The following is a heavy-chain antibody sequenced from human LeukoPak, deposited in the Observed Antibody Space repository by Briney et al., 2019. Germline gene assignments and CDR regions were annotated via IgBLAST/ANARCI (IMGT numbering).Heavy chain of an antibody. CDR3: ATSVRYCSSTSCYYYYGMDV. Sequence: GGSLRLSCAASGFTFRSYDMHWVRQATGKGLEWVSAIGTAGDTYYPGSVKGRFTISRENAKNSLYLQMSSLRAEDTAVYYCATSVRYCSSTSCYYYYGMDVWGQGTTVTVSS. D-gene: IGHD2-2*01. V-gene: IGHV3-13*01. CDR2: IGTAGDT. CDR1: GFTFRSYD. J-gene: IGHJ6*02.